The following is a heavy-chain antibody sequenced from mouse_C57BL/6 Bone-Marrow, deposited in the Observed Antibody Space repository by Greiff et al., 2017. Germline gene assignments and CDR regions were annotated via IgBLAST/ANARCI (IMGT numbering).Heavy chain of an antibody. V-gene: IGHV1-81*01. D-gene: IGHD1-1*01. Sequence: QVQLQQSGAELARPGASVKLSCKASGYTFTSYGISWVKQRTGQGLEWIGEIYPRSGNTYYNEKFKGKATLTADTSSSTAYMEFRSLTSDDSAVYCCEREGGLLLRYPSYWYFDVWGTGTTVTVSS. CDR2: IYPRSGNT. CDR3: EREGGLLLRYPSYWYFDV. CDR1: GYTFTSYG. J-gene: IGHJ1*03.